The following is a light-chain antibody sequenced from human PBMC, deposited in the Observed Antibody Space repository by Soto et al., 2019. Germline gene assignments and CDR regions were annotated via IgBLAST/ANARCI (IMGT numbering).Light chain of an antibody. V-gene: IGLV1-44*01. J-gene: IGLJ3*02. CDR1: SSNIGSNT. CDR2: SNN. Sequence: QSVLTQPPSASGTPGQRVTISCSGSSSNIGSNTVNWYQQLPGTAPKPLIYSNNQRPSGVPDRFSGSKSGTSASRAISGLQSEDEADYYCAAWDDSLNGRVFGGGTKLTVL. CDR3: AAWDDSLNGRV.